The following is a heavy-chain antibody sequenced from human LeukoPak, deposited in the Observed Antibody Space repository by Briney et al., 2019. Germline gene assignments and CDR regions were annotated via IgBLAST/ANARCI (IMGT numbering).Heavy chain of an antibody. J-gene: IGHJ4*02. CDR3: ATRSTAVAATFDS. D-gene: IGHD2-15*01. CDR2: LYYSGNS. Sequence: SETLSLTCTVSGGSISSYYWSWIRQPPGKGLEWMGYLYYSGNSHYNPSLKSRVTISADTSKNEFSLKLSSVTAADTAIYDCATRSTAVAATFDSWGQGALVTVSS. CDR1: GGSISSYY. V-gene: IGHV4-59*01.